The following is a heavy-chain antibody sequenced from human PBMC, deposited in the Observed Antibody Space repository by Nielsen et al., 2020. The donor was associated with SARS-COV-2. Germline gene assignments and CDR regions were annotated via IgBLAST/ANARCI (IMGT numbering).Heavy chain of an antibody. CDR2: ISSSSSTI. Sequence: ESLKISCAASGFTFSSYSMNWVRQAPGKGLEWVSYISSSSSTIYYADSVKGRFTISRDNAKNSLYLQMNSLRAEDTAVYYCARDVDTAMVYYYGMDVWGQGTTVTVSS. D-gene: IGHD5-18*01. V-gene: IGHV3-48*01. CDR3: ARDVDTAMVYYYGMDV. J-gene: IGHJ6*02. CDR1: GFTFSSYS.